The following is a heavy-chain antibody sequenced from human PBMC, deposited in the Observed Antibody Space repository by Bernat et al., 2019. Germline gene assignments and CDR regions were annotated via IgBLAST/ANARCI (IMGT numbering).Heavy chain of an antibody. J-gene: IGHJ5*02. CDR3: ARSALIAVAGIRNWFDP. V-gene: IGHV3-48*02. CDR1: GISLSSYS. Sequence: EVQLVESGGGLVQPGGSLRLSCAASGISLSSYSMNWVRQAPGKGLEWVSYISSSSSTIYYADSVKGRFTISRDNAKNSLYLQMNSLRDEDTAVYYCARSALIAVAGIRNWFDPWAREPWSPSPQ. D-gene: IGHD6-19*01. CDR2: ISSSSSTI.